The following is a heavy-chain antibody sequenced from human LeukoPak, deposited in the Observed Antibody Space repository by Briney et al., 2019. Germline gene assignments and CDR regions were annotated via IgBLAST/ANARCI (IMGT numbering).Heavy chain of an antibody. D-gene: IGHD3-16*02. CDR3: ARRDYDYVWGSYRAFDI. CDR2: INHSGST. CDR1: GGSFSGYY. V-gene: IGHV4-34*01. Sequence: SETLSLTCAVYGGSFSGYYLSWIRQPPGKGLEWIGEINHSGSTNYNPSLKSRVTISVDTSKNQFSLKLSSVTAADTAVYYCARRDYDYVWGSYRAFDIWGQGTMVTVSS. J-gene: IGHJ3*02.